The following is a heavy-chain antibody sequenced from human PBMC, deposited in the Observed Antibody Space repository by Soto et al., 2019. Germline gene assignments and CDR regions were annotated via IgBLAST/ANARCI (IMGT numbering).Heavy chain of an antibody. J-gene: IGHJ4*02. V-gene: IGHV3-30*04. CDR1: GFTFSTYA. Sequence: QPGGSLRLSCAASGFTFSTYAMHWVRQAPGKGLEWVAVISYDGSNKHYADAVKGRFTISRDYSMNTLYLQMNSLRAEDTAVYYCARAPVIEIVVSLDYWGQGTLVTVSS. CDR2: ISYDGSNK. D-gene: IGHD2-15*01. CDR3: ARAPVIEIVVSLDY.